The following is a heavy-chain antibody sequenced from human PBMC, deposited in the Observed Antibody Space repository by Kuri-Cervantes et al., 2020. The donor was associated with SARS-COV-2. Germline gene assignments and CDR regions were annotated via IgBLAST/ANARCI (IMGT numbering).Heavy chain of an antibody. CDR1: GGSFSGYY. Sequence: SQTLSLTCAVYGGSFSGYYWSWIRQPPGKGLEWIGEINHSGSTNYNPSLKSRVTISVDTSKNQFSLKLSSVTAADTAVYYCARGGNFWSGYYSVSYYYYGMDVWGQGTMVTVSS. CDR3: ARGGNFWSGYYSVSYYYYGMDV. V-gene: IGHV4-34*01. D-gene: IGHD3-3*01. CDR2: INHSGST. J-gene: IGHJ6*02.